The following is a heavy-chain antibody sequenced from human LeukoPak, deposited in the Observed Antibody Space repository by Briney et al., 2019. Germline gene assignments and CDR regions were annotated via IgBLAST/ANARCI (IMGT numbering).Heavy chain of an antibody. Sequence: SETLSLTCTVSGGSISSSSYYWGWIRQPPGKGLEWIGSIYYSGSTYYNTSLKSRVTIPVDTSKNQFSLKLSSVTAADTAVYYCARRSMITFGGVIVFDYWGQGTLVTVSS. CDR3: ARRSMITFGGVIVFDY. J-gene: IGHJ4*02. D-gene: IGHD3-16*02. CDR1: GGSISSSSYY. CDR2: IYYSGST. V-gene: IGHV4-39*01.